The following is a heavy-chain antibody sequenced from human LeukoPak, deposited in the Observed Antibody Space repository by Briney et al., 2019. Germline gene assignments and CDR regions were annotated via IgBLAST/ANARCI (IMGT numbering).Heavy chain of an antibody. J-gene: IGHJ4*02. V-gene: IGHV3-21*01. CDR3: ARGASSGSYSSNDY. CDR2: ISSSSSYI. CDR1: EFTFSSYS. Sequence: PGGSLRLSCAASEFTFSSYSMNWVRQAPGKGLGWVSSISSSSSYIYYADSVKGRFTISRDNAKNSLYLQMNSLRAEDTAVYYCARGASSGSYSSNDYWGQGTLVTVSS. D-gene: IGHD1-26*01.